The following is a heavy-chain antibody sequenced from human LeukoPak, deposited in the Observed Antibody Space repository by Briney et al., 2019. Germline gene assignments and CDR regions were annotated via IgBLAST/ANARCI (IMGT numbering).Heavy chain of an antibody. V-gene: IGHV5-51*01. D-gene: IGHD1-26*01. CDR3: ARPRSVGSSHDVFDI. CDR2: IYPGDSDT. J-gene: IGHJ3*02. Sequence: GESLKISCKGSGYSFTTYWIAWVRQMPGKGLEWMGIIYPGDSDTRYSPSFQGQVTISADKSISTAYLQWSSLKASDTAMYYCARPRSVGSSHDVFDIWGQGTRVTVSS. CDR1: GYSFTTYW.